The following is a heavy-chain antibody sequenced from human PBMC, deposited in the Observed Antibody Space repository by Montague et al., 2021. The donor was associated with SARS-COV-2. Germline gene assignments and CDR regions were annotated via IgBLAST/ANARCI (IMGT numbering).Heavy chain of an antibody. CDR3: ARDSVLIVATIGTLGFDY. V-gene: IGHV3-30*04. CDR1: GFTFSSYA. J-gene: IGHJ4*02. CDR2: ISYDGSNK. Sequence: SRRLSCAASGFTFSSYAMHWVRQAPGKGLEWVAVISYDGSNKYYADSVKGRFTISRNNSKNTLYLQMNSLRAEDTAVYYCARDSVLIVATIGTLGFDYWGQGTLVTVSS. D-gene: IGHD5-12*01.